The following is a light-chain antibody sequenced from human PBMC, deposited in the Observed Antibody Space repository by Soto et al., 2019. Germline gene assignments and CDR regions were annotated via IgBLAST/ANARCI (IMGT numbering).Light chain of an antibody. Sequence: QSVLSQPPSVSGAPGQRVTISCTGSSSNIGAGFDVHWYQQLPGTAPKLLIYGNINRPSGVPDRFSGSKSGTSASLAITGLQADDEADYSCQSYDSSLGSGVFGGGTKLTVL. CDR2: GNI. CDR3: QSYDSSLGSGV. CDR1: SSNIGAGFD. J-gene: IGLJ2*01. V-gene: IGLV1-40*01.